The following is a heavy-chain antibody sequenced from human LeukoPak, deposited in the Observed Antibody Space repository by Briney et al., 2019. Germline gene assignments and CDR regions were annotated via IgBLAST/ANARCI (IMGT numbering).Heavy chain of an antibody. J-gene: IGHJ4*02. CDR2: IYYSGST. V-gene: IGHV4-39*01. CDR3: ARMNYGDYDFDY. Sequence: SETLSLTCTVSGGSISSSSYYWGWIRQPPGTGLEWIGSIYYSGSTYYNPSLKSRVTISVDTSKNQFSLKLSSVTAADTAVYYCARMNYGDYDFDYWGQGTLVTVSS. D-gene: IGHD4-17*01. CDR1: GGSISSSSYY.